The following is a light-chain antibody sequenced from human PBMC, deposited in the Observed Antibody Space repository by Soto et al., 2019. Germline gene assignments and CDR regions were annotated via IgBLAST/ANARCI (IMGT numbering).Light chain of an antibody. Sequence: DIPMTPSPSSLSASVGDRVTITCRASQSISSYLNWYQQKPGKAPKLLIYAASSLQSGVPSRFSGSGSGTDFTLTISSLQPEDFATYYCQQSYSTPSTFGPGTKVDIK. CDR2: AAS. J-gene: IGKJ3*01. V-gene: IGKV1-39*01. CDR1: QSISSY. CDR3: QQSYSTPST.